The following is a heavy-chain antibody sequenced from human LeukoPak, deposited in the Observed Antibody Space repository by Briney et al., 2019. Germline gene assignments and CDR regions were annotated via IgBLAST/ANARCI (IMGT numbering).Heavy chain of an antibody. D-gene: IGHD6-6*01. V-gene: IGHV3-48*04. CDR3: ARDAAGAARSWFDP. CDR2: ISISGTTI. CDR1: GFTFSSYS. Sequence: GGSLRLSCAASGFTFSSYSFNWVRQAPGKRLERLAYISISGTTIYYADSVQGRFTISRDNGRNSVYLQMNSLRAEDTAVYYCARDAAGAARSWFDPWGQGTLVTVSS. J-gene: IGHJ5*02.